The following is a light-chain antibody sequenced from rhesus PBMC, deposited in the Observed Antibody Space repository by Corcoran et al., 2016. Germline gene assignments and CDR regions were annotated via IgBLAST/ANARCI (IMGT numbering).Light chain of an antibody. V-gene: IGKV1-38*01. Sequence: DIQLTQSPSSLSASVGDRVTITCRASQGISSYLAWYQQKPGKAPKLLIYDASNLQSGVPSRYSVSGSGTEFTLIISSLQPEYVAVYYCQQRNSYPFTFAPRTKLDIK. J-gene: IGKJ3*01. CDR3: QQRNSYPFT. CDR2: DAS. CDR1: QGISSY.